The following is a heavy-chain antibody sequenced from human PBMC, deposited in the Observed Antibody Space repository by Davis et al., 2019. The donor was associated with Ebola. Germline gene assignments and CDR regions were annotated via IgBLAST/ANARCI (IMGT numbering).Heavy chain of an antibody. CDR2: INPNSCGT. V-gene: IGHV1-2*04. J-gene: IGHJ6*02. D-gene: IGHD1-1*01. Sequence: AASVNVSCKASGYTFTGYYMHWVRQAPGQGLEWMGWINPNSCGTNYAQKFQGWVTMTRDTSISTAYMELSRLRSDDTAVYYCARGGTTGGRYYGMDVWGQGTTVTVSS. CDR3: ARGGTTGGRYYGMDV. CDR1: GYTFTGYY.